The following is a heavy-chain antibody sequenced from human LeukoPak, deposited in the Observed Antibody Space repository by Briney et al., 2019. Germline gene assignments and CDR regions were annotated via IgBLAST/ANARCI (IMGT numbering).Heavy chain of an antibody. CDR3: ARGPLGGSGRNGLDV. V-gene: IGHV3-33*08. D-gene: IGHD3-10*01. J-gene: IGHJ6*02. CDR1: GFTFSGYA. CDR2: IWYDGSDK. Sequence: GGSLNLSCAASGFTFSGYALSWVRQAPGKGLEWGAVIWYDGSDKYYADSVKGRFTISRDNSKNTLYLQMNSLRAEDTAVYYCARGPLGGSGRNGLDVWGQGTTVTVSS.